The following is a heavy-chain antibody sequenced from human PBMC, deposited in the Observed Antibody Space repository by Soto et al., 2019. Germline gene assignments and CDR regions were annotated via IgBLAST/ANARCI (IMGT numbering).Heavy chain of an antibody. CDR2: IHSSGNT. V-gene: IGHV4-4*02. CDR1: GTSVSGANW. Sequence: QVQLQESGPGLVDPLGTLSLTCAVSGTSVSGANWGGWVRQPPGKGLEWIGEIHSSGNTDYNPSLKSRVTISRDMSKNEFSLKLTSVTAADTAVYYCARTGPYSSGNNWGQGNLVTVSS. CDR3: ARTGPYSSGNN. D-gene: IGHD3-22*01. J-gene: IGHJ4*02.